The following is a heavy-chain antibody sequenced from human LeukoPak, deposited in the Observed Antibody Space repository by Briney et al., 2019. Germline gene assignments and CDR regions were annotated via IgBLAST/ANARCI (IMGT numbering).Heavy chain of an antibody. Sequence: PSQTLSLTCTVSGGSISSGGYYWSWIRQPPGKGLEWVGYIYHSGSTYYNPSLKSRVTISVDRSKNQFSLKLSSVTAADTAVYYCARDGQTLTGIHYWGQGTLVTVSS. CDR2: IYHSGST. CDR1: GGSISSGGYY. CDR3: ARDGQTLTGIHY. D-gene: IGHD7-27*01. V-gene: IGHV4-30-2*01. J-gene: IGHJ4*02.